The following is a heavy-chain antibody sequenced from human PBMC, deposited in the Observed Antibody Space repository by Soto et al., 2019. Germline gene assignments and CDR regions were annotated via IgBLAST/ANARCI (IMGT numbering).Heavy chain of an antibody. CDR3: ASWGCSGGSCYGGNYYYYGMDV. CDR2: IIPIFGTA. CDR1: GGTFSSYA. V-gene: IGHV1-69*13. Sequence: SVKVSCKASGGTFSSYAISWVRQAPGQGLEWMGGIIPIFGTANYAQKFQGRVTITADESTSTAYMELSSLRSEDTAVYYCASWGCSGGSCYGGNYYYYGMDVWGQGTTVTVSS. D-gene: IGHD2-15*01. J-gene: IGHJ6*02.